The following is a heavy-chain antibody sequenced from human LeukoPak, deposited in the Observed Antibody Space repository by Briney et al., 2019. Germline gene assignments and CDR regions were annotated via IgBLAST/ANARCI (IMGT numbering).Heavy chain of an antibody. CDR3: ARPEAWGSYRYDY. CDR2: IYSGGST. Sequence: GGSLRLPCAASGFTVSSNYMSWVRQAPGKGLEWASIIYSGGSTYYADSVKGRFAISRDSSKNTLYLQMNSLRAEDTAVYYCARPEAWGSYRYDYWGQGTLVTVSS. J-gene: IGHJ4*02. V-gene: IGHV3-66*01. D-gene: IGHD3-16*02. CDR1: GFTVSSNY.